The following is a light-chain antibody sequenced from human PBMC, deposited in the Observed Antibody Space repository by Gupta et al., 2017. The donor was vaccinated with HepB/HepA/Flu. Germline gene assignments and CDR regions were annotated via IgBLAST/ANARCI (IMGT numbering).Light chain of an antibody. V-gene: IGKV1-33*01. CDR1: QDISTY. Sequence: DIQMTQSPSSLSASVGDRVTITCQASQDISTYLNWYQQKPGKAPKLLIYDASKLETGVPSRFSGSGSGTNFTFTISSLQPEDVATYYCQQDDNAPITFGQGTRLQIK. J-gene: IGKJ5*01. CDR2: DAS. CDR3: QQDDNAPIT.